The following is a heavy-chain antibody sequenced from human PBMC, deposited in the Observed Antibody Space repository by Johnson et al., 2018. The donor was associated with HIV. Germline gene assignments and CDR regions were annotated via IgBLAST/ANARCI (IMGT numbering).Heavy chain of an antibody. CDR1: GFTFSSYA. D-gene: IGHD6-19*01. Sequence: QVQLVESGGGLVQPGGSLRLSCAASGFTFSSYAMPWVRQAPGKGLEWVAVISYDGHNKYYADSVKGRFTISRDNSMHTMYLQMNSLRAEDTAVYYCAGQVRAFDIWGQGTMVTVSS. V-gene: IGHV3-30-3*01. CDR2: ISYDGHNK. J-gene: IGHJ3*02. CDR3: AGQVRAFDI.